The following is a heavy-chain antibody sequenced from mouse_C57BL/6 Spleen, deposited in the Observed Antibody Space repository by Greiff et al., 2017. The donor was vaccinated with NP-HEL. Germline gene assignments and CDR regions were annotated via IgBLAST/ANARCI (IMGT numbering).Heavy chain of an antibody. V-gene: IGHV1-53*01. Sequence: QVQLQQPGTELVKPGASVKLSCKASGYTFPSYWMHWVKQRPGQGLEWIGNINPSNGGTNYNEKFKSKATLNVDKSSSTAYMQLSSLTSEDSAVYYCAREDYGNSYYFDYWGQGTTLTVSS. CDR1: GYTFPSYW. CDR3: AREDYGNSYYFDY. J-gene: IGHJ2*01. D-gene: IGHD2-1*01. CDR2: INPSNGGT.